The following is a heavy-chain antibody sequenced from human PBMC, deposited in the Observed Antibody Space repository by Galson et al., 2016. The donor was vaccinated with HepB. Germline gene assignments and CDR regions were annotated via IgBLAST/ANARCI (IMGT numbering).Heavy chain of an antibody. D-gene: IGHD2-8*01. CDR2: INEDGSST. J-gene: IGHJ4*02. CDR1: GFTFSDRG. V-gene: IGHV3-74*01. Sequence: SLRLSCAASGFTFSDRGMHWVRQAPGKGLVWVSRINEDGSSTPYADSVKGRFTISRDNAKNTLYLQMNSLRVEDTAVYYCVRDRCSNGVCYGFDYWGQGTLVTVSS. CDR3: VRDRCSNGVCYGFDY.